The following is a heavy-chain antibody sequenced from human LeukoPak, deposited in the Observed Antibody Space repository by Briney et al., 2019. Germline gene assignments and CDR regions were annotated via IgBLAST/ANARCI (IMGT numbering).Heavy chain of an antibody. Sequence: SETLSLTCTVSGGSISSTSYYWGWIRQPPGKGLEWIGSIYYTGGFYYNPSVKSRVTISVDTSKNQFSLKLRSVTAADTAVYYWARGRIVGATTREGGDYWGQGTLVTVSS. CDR1: GGSISSTSYY. CDR3: ARGRIVGATTREGGDY. D-gene: IGHD1-26*01. J-gene: IGHJ4*02. V-gene: IGHV4-39*01. CDR2: IYYTGGF.